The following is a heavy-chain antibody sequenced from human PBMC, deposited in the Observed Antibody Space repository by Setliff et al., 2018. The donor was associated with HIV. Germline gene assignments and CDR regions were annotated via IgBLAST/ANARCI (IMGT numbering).Heavy chain of an antibody. CDR1: GYSFRNYG. D-gene: IGHD2-2*01. CDR2: INPYNAKT. CDR3: ARDSGARYCSSTSCYAY. Sequence: ASVKVSCKASGYSFRNYGVTWVRQAPGQGLEWLGWINPYNAKTNYDQHLQDRVTMTTDTSTSTAYMELRSLPSDDTAVVYCARDSGARYCSSTSCYAYWGQGTVVTVSS. V-gene: IGHV1-18*01. J-gene: IGHJ4*02.